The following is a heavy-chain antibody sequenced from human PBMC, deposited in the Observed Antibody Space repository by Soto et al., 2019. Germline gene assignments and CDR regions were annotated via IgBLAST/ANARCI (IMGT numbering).Heavy chain of an antibody. J-gene: IGHJ4*02. CDR2: IIPIFGTA. CDR3: ARTQGVHPGNY. CDR1: GGTFSSYA. V-gene: IGHV1-69*13. Sequence: SVKVSCKASGGTFSSYAISWVRQAPGQGLEWMGGIIPIFGTANYARKFQGRVTITADESTSTVYMELTSLRSEDTAVYYCARTQGVHPGNYWGQGTLVTVSS.